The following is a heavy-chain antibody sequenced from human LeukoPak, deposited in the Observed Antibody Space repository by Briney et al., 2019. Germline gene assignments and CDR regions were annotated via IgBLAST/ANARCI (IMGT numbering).Heavy chain of an antibody. V-gene: IGHV4-39*07. J-gene: IGHJ4*02. CDR1: GGSISSSSYY. Sequence: PSETPSLNCTVSGGSISSSSYYWGWIRQPPGTGLEWIGSIYYSGSTYYNPSLKSRVTISVDTSKNQFSLKLSSVTAADTAVYYCAREEYSPGHYSFDCWGQGTLVTVSS. D-gene: IGHD5-18*01. CDR2: IYYSGST. CDR3: AREEYSPGHYSFDC.